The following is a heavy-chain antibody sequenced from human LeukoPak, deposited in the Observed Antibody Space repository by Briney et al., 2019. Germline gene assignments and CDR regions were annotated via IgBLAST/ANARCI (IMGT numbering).Heavy chain of an antibody. CDR2: IYPGDSDT. J-gene: IGHJ5*02. CDR1: GSSFTSYW. CDR3: ARRPSTSRRYWFDP. Sequence: ESLKISCKGSGSSFTSYWMGGVRQRPGKGMEWTGSIYPGDSDTRDSPSFQGQVTISADKSISTAYLQWSSLKASDTAMYYCARRPSTSRRYWFDPWGQGTLVTVSS. V-gene: IGHV5-51*01. D-gene: IGHD2-2*01.